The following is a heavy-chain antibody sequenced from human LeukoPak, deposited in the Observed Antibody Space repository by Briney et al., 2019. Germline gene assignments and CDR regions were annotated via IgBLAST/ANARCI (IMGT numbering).Heavy chain of an antibody. CDR3: ARGIRGVIITTNYYNMDV. V-gene: IGHV4-34*01. CDR2: VNHSGRT. D-gene: IGHD3-10*01. CDR1: GRSFSGYY. J-gene: IGHJ6*03. Sequence: SETLSLTCAVYGRSFSGYYWSWVRQPPGKGLEWMGEVNHSGRTSYNPSLESRVTISADTSKNQFSLRMTSLTAADTAVYYCARGIRGVIITTNYYNMDVWGPGTTVTVSS.